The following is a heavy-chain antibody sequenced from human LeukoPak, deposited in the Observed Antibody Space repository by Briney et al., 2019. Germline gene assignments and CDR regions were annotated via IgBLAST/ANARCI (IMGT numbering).Heavy chain of an antibody. CDR2: IYYSGST. Sequence: PSETLSLTCTVSGGSISSYYWNWIRQPPGKGLEWIGSIYYSGSTYYNPSLKSRVTISVDTSKNQFSLRLSSVTAADTAVYYCARRIAVAEVDYWGQGTLVTVSS. V-gene: IGHV4-59*05. J-gene: IGHJ4*02. D-gene: IGHD6-19*01. CDR3: ARRIAVAEVDY. CDR1: GGSISSYY.